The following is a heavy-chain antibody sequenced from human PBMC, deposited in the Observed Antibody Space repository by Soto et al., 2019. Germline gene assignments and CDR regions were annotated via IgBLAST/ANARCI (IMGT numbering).Heavy chain of an antibody. V-gene: IGHV4-34*01. D-gene: IGHD3-22*01. CDR2: ITHGGST. J-gene: IGHJ6*02. CDR1: GGSFSDYY. Sequence: SETLSLTCAVYGGSFSDYYWNWIRQAPGKGLEWIGDITHGGSTTYSPSLKSRVTISVDTSKNQFSLKVNSLTAADTAVYYCARLSSDYYDSSGYYPPYYYYGMDVWGQGTTVTVSS. CDR3: ARLSSDYYDSSGYYPPYYYYGMDV.